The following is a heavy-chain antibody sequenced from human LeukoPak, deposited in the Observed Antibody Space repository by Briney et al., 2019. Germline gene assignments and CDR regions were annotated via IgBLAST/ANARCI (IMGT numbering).Heavy chain of an antibody. CDR1: GFTFSSNA. V-gene: IGHV3-23*01. CDR2: INGGGAGT. CDR3: ARGSWNYYYYYMDV. D-gene: IGHD1-26*01. Sequence: PGGSLRLSCAASGFTFSSNAMSWVRQAPGKGLEWVSAINGGGAGTYYADSVKGRFTISRDNSKNTLYLQMNSLTAEDTAVYYCARGSWNYYYYYMDVWGKGTTVTVSS. J-gene: IGHJ6*03.